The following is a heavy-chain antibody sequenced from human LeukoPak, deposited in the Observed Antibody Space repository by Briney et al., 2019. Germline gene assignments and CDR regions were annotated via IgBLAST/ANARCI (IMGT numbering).Heavy chain of an antibody. V-gene: IGHV1-18*01. CDR3: AREYCSGGSCYSENSFDY. D-gene: IGHD2-15*01. J-gene: IGHJ4*02. Sequence: ASVKVSCKASGGTFSSYAISWVRQAPGQGLEWMGWISAYNGNTNYAQKLQGRVTMTTDTSTSTAYMELRSLRSDDTAVYYCAREYCSGGSCYSENSFDYWGQGTLVTVSS. CDR1: GGTFSSYA. CDR2: ISAYNGNT.